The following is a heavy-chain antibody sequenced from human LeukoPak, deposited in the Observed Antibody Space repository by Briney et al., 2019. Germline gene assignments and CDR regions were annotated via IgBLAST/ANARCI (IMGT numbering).Heavy chain of an antibody. CDR3: ARESTTNDGSGLDY. J-gene: IGHJ4*02. D-gene: IGHD5/OR15-5a*01. Sequence: SETLSLTFAVYGGSFSGYYWSWIRQPPGKGLEWIGEINHSGSTNYNPSLKSRVTISVDTSKNQFSLKLSSVTAADTAVYYCARESTTNDGSGLDYWGQGTLVTVSS. CDR1: GGSFSGYY. CDR2: INHSGST. V-gene: IGHV4-34*01.